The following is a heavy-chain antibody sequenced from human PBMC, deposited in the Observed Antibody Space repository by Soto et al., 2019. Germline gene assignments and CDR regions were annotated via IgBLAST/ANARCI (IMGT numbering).Heavy chain of an antibody. CDR3: ARDYPGGNSD. D-gene: IGHD2-21*02. J-gene: IGHJ4*02. Sequence: QVQLQESGPGLVKPSQTLSLTCTVSGGSISSGDYYCTWIRQPPGKGLEWIGEINHSGTTNYNPSLKSRVTISVDTSKTQFSLKLRSVTAADAAVYYCARDYPGGNSDWGQGTLVTVSS. V-gene: IGHV4-30-4*01. CDR1: GGSISSGDYY. CDR2: INHSGTT.